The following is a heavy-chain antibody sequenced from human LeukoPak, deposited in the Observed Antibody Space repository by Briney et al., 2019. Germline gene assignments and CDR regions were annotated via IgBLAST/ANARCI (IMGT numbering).Heavy chain of an antibody. CDR1: GGTFSSYA. CDR3: VSLLVRGSGPNDAFDI. CDR2: IIPIFGTA. V-gene: IGHV1-69*13. J-gene: IGHJ3*02. D-gene: IGHD2-15*01. Sequence: GASVRVSCTASGGTFSSYAISWVRQAPGQGLEWMGGIIPIFGTANYAQKFQGRVTITADESTSTAYMELSSLRSEDTAVYYCVSLLVRGSGPNDAFDIWGQGTMVTVSS.